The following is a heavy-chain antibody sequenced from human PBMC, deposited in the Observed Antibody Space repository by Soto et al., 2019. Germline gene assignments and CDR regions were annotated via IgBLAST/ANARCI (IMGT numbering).Heavy chain of an antibody. CDR2: IYHSGTT. V-gene: IGHV4-30-2*01. J-gene: IGHJ3*02. Sequence: QLLLQESGSGLVKPSLTLSLTCAVSGGSVSSGGDSWSWIRQPPGRGLEWIGYIYHSGTTYYNPSLKSRVTISLDRAKNQFSLKLRSVTAADTAVYFCATMRIDAVHIWGQGTMVTVSS. CDR1: GGSVSSGGDS. CDR3: ATMRIDAVHI.